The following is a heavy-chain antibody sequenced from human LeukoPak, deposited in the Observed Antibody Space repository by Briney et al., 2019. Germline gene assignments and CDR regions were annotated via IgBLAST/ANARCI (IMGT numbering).Heavy chain of an antibody. Sequence: ASVKVSCKASGGTFSSYAISWVRQAPGQGLEWMGWINPNSGGTNYAQKFQGRVTMTRDTSISTAYMELSRLRSDDTAVYYCARDASVYYYDSSGYPFEWGQGTLVTVSS. J-gene: IGHJ4*02. CDR3: ARDASVYYYDSSGYPFE. CDR1: GGTFSSYA. CDR2: INPNSGGT. D-gene: IGHD3-22*01. V-gene: IGHV1-2*02.